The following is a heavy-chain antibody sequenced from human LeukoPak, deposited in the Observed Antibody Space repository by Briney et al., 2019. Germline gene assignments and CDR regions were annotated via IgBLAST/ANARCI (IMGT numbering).Heavy chain of an antibody. V-gene: IGHV3-48*01. CDR3: ARDRVDNWNYYYYYMDV. CDR2: ISSSSSTI. J-gene: IGHJ6*03. Sequence: PGGSLRLSCAASGFTFISYSMNWVRQAPGKGLEWVSYISSSSSTIYYADSVKGRFTISRDNAKNSLYLQMNSLRAEDTAVYYCARDRVDNWNYYYYYMDVWGKGTTVTVSS. CDR1: GFTFISYS. D-gene: IGHD1-20*01.